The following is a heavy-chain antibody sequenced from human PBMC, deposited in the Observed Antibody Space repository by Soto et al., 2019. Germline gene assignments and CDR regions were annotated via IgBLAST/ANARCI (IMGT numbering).Heavy chain of an antibody. V-gene: IGHV1-18*01. D-gene: IGHD6-13*01. CDR1: GYTFTSYG. CDR2: ISAYNGNT. Sequence: ASVKVSCKASGYTFTSYGTSWVRQAPGQGLEWMGWISAYNGNTNYAQKLQGRVTMTTDTSTSTAYMELRSLRSDDTAVYYCARDASGTTLVDPWGQGTLVTVSS. CDR3: ARDASGTTLVDP. J-gene: IGHJ5*02.